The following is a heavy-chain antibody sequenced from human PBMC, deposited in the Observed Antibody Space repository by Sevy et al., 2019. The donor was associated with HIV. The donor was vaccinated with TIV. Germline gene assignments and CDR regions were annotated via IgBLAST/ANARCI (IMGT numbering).Heavy chain of an antibody. V-gene: IGHV3-23*01. D-gene: IGHD5-18*01. J-gene: IGHJ4*02. CDR3: VKEVGYGLGSKIDF. Sequence: GGSLRLSCVGSGFTFSGHSMNWVRQAPGKGLEWVSDITADEREYDADSVKGRFTISRDNSKKTLYLQMNSLRVEDTAVYYCVKEVGYGLGSKIDFWGQGTLVTVSS. CDR2: ITADERE. CDR1: GFTFSGHS.